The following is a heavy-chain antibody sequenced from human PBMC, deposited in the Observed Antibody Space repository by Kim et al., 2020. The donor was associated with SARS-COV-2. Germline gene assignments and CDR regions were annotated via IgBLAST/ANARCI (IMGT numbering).Heavy chain of an antibody. CDR1: GFSFSDAT. D-gene: IGHD2-21*02. J-gene: IGHJ4*02. V-gene: IGHV3-48*02. CDR2: VSTISGAT. Sequence: GGSLRPSCAASGFSFSDATMNWVRQAPGKGLEFVSHVSTISGATYYGDSVNGRFIISRDNAQNTLFLQMNSLRDDDTAVYYCARSLTFFDYWGQGTLVIVSS. CDR3: ARSLTFFDY.